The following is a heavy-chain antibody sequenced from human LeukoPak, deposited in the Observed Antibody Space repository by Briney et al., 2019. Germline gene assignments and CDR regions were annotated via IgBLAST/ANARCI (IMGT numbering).Heavy chain of an antibody. D-gene: IGHD1-20*01. Sequence: PGGSLRLSCAASGFTFSNYAMTWVRQAPGKGLEWVSAISGSGDSTYYADSVEGRFTISRDNSKNTLYLQMNSLRAEDTGIYYCAKANNWNDGGGYFDYWGQGTLLTVSS. CDR3: AKANNWNDGGGYFDY. CDR1: GFTFSNYA. J-gene: IGHJ4*02. V-gene: IGHV3-23*01. CDR2: ISGSGDST.